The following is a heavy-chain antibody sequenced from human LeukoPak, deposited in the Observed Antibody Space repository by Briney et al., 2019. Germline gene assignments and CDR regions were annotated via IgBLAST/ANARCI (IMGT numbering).Heavy chain of an antibody. CDR3: ARVGYEAWREYGDPFDY. CDR2: INHSGSI. CDR1: GGSFSGYY. V-gene: IGHV4-34*01. J-gene: IGHJ4*02. D-gene: IGHD4-17*01. Sequence: PSETLSLTCAVYGGSFSGYYWSWIRQPPGKGLEWIGEINHSGSINYNPSLKSRVTISVDTSKNQFSLKLSSVTAADTAVYYCARVGYEAWREYGDPFDYWGQGTLVTVSS.